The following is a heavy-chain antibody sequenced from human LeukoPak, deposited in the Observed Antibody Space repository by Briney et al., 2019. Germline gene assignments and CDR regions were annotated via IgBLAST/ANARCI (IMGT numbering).Heavy chain of an antibody. Sequence: ASVKVSCKVSGYTFPELSMHWVRQAPGKGLEWMGGFEPEDGETIYAQKFQGRVTLTEDTSTDTAYMELSSLRSEDTAVYYCATWDMVRGVKQASDYWGQGTLVTVSS. CDR2: FEPEDGET. V-gene: IGHV1-24*01. CDR1: GYTFPELS. CDR3: ATWDMVRGVKQASDY. D-gene: IGHD3-10*01. J-gene: IGHJ4*02.